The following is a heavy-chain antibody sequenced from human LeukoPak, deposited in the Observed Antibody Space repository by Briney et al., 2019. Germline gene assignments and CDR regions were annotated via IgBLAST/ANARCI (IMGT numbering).Heavy chain of an antibody. D-gene: IGHD3-3*01. J-gene: IGHJ5*02. V-gene: IGHV4-30-2*01. CDR1: GGSISSGGYY. CDR3: AIQTYYDFWSGSNWFDP. CDR2: IYHSGST. Sequence: SETLSLTCTVSGGSISSGGYYWSWIRQPPGKGLEWIGYIYHSGSTYYNPPLKSRVTISVDRSKNQFSLKLSSVTAADTAVYYCAIQTYYDFWSGSNWFDPWGQGTLVTVSS.